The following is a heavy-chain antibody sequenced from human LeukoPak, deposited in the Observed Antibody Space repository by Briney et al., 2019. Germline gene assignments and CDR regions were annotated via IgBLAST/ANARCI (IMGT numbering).Heavy chain of an antibody. CDR1: GGSISSSNW. CDR3: ARQGYYYDSSGYDY. J-gene: IGHJ4*02. Sequence: SETLSLTCAVSGGSISSSNWWSWVRQPPGKGLEWIGEIYHSGSTNYNPSLKSRVTISVDKSKNQFSLKLSSVTAADTAVYYCARQGYYYDSSGYDYWGQGTLVTVSS. V-gene: IGHV4-4*02. D-gene: IGHD3-22*01. CDR2: IYHSGST.